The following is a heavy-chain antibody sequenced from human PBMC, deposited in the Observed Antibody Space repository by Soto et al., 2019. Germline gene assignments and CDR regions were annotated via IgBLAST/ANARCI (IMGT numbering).Heavy chain of an antibody. CDR2: VYYSGGT. J-gene: IGHJ3*01. V-gene: IGHV4-59*01. D-gene: IGHD6-19*01. CDR3: TRVWFDSSGSLVTFDL. CDR1: GGSIRSYS. Sequence: SENLSLTCTVSGGSIRSYSWSWTRQPPGKGLEWVGYVYYSGGTNSNPSLKSRVTISADTSKNQVSLKLSSVTAADTAVYYCTRVWFDSSGSLVTFDLLGRGTMVTVS.